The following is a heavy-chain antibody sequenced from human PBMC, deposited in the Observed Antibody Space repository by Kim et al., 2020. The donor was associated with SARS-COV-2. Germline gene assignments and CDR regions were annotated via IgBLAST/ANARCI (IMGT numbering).Heavy chain of an antibody. CDR3: AKSRAEYDYDSSGYYYGDIPY. CDR2: ISGSGGST. D-gene: IGHD3-22*01. V-gene: IGHV3-23*01. CDR1: GFTFSSYA. J-gene: IGHJ4*02. Sequence: GGSLRLSCAASGFTFSSYAMSWVRQAPGKGLEWVSAISGSGGSTYYADSVKGRFTISRDNSKNTLYLQMNSLRAEDTAVYYCAKSRAEYDYDSSGYYYGDIPYWGQGTLVTVSS.